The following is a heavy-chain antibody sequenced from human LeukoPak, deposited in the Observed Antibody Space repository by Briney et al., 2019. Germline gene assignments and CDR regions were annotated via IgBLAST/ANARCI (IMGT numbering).Heavy chain of an antibody. Sequence: SETLCLTCTDSGGSISSYLWSWIRQPPGKGLEWIGYIFYSGSTTYKPYPQSRATTPVHTSKPQLSLNLKSVTAAVTTVHYCARGCYYVSGNDFRCDPWGQGTLVTVS. V-gene: IGHV4-59*01. CDR1: GGSISSYL. D-gene: IGHD3-10*01. J-gene: IGHJ5*02. CDR2: IFYSGST. CDR3: ARGCYYVSGNDFRCDP.